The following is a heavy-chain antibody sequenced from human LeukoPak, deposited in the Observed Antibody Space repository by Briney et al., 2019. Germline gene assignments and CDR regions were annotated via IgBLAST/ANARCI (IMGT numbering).Heavy chain of an antibody. J-gene: IGHJ4*02. D-gene: IGHD3-10*01. Sequence: GGSLRLSCAASGFTFSRNGMQWVRQAPGKGLEWVAVISYDGSDHYYADSVKGRFTISRVNSRNALYLQMNSLSPEDTAVYYCARDRYYGSGSYSLGYWGQGTLVTVSS. CDR1: GFTFSRNG. CDR2: ISYDGSDH. CDR3: ARDRYYGSGSYSLGY. V-gene: IGHV3-30*03.